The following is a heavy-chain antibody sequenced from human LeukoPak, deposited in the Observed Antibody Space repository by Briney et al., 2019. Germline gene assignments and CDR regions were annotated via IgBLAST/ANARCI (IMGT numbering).Heavy chain of an antibody. V-gene: IGHV4-59*01. CDR3: ARAFWSGDIVVVPAASNWFDP. CDR2: IYYSGST. D-gene: IGHD2-2*01. J-gene: IGHJ5*02. Sequence: SETLSLTCTASGGSISSYYWSWIRQPPGKGLEWIGYIYYSGSTNYNPSLKSRVTISVDTSKNQFSLKLSSVTAADTAVYYCARAFWSGDIVVVPAASNWFDPWGQGTLVTVSS. CDR1: GGSISSYY.